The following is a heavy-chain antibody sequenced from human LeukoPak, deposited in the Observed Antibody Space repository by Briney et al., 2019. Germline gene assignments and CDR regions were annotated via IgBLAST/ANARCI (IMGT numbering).Heavy chain of an antibody. J-gene: IGHJ4*02. D-gene: IGHD3-10*01. CDR3: ARGDVLLWFGELLGDQTFDY. Sequence: SETLSLTCTVSGGSISSYYWSRIRQPPGKGLEWIGYIYYSGSTNYNPSLKSRVTISVDTSKNQFSLKLSSVTAADTAVYYCARGDVLLWFGELLGDQTFDYWGQGTLVTVSS. CDR2: IYYSGST. CDR1: GGSISSYY. V-gene: IGHV4-59*08.